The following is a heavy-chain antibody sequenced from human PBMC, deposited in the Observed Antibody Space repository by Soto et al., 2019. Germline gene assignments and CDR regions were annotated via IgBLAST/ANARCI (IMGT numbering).Heavy chain of an antibody. J-gene: IGHJ4*02. CDR2: IYYSGTT. V-gene: IGHV4-39*01. CDR1: GDSIIGNNYY. CDR3: ARRRVGSGKARLDF. D-gene: IGHD3-10*01. Sequence: QLQLQESGPGLVRPSETLSLTCSVSGDSIIGNNYYWGWIRQPPGKGLEWIGNIYYSGTTYYNPCLKNRVTMSVDTSKNQFSLHLTSVTASDTAVYYYARRRVGSGKARLDFWGPGTLVTVSS.